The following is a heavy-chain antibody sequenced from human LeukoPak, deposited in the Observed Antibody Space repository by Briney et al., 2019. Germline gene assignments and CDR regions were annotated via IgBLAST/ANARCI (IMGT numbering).Heavy chain of an antibody. V-gene: IGHV3-30*18. CDR2: ISYDGSNK. D-gene: IGHD3-16*01. CDR1: GFTFSSYG. J-gene: IGHJ4*02. Sequence: GGSLRLSCAASGFTFSSYGMHWVRQAPGKGLEWVAVISYDGSNKYYADSVKGRFTVSRDKSKNTLYLQMNSLRAEDTAVYYCAKDRGQRSDFDYWGQGTLVTVSS. CDR3: AKDRGQRSDFDY.